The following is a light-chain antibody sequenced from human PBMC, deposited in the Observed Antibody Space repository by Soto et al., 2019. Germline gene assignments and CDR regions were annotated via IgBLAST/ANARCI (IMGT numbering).Light chain of an antibody. CDR1: QSVSSY. V-gene: IGKV3-11*01. J-gene: IGKJ4*01. Sequence: EIVLTQSPATLSLSPGERATLSCRASQSVSSYLAWYQQKPGQAPRLLIYDASNRATSIPARFSGSGSGTDFTLAISSLEPEDFVVYDCQQRSNWPPLTFGGGTKVEIK. CDR2: DAS. CDR3: QQRSNWPPLT.